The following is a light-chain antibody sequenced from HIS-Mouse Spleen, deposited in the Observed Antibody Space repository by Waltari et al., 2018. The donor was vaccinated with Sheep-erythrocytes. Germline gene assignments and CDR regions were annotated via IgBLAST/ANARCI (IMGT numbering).Light chain of an antibody. CDR1: SSDVGSYNL. Sequence: QSALTQPASVSGSPGQSITISCTGTSSDVGSYNLVSWYQQHPGKAPKLMIYEGSKRPSWVANRFSGSKSGNTASLTISGLQAEDEADYYCCSYAGSSTPWVFGGGTK. J-gene: IGLJ3*02. CDR2: EGS. CDR3: CSYAGSSTPWV. V-gene: IGLV2-23*01.